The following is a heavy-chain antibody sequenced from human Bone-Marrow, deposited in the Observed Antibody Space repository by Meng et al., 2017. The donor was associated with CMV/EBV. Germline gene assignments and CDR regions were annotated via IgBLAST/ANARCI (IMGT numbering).Heavy chain of an antibody. CDR1: GFTFSSYA. D-gene: IGHD4-23*01. CDR3: VKGWQQLGDS. Sequence: GESLKISCAASGFTFSSYAMSWVRQAPGKGLEWVSAISGSGGSTYYADSVKGRFTISRDNSKNTLYLQMNSLRAEDTAVYYCVKGWQQLGDSWGQGTLVTVSS. V-gene: IGHV3-23*01. CDR2: ISGSGGST. J-gene: IGHJ4*02.